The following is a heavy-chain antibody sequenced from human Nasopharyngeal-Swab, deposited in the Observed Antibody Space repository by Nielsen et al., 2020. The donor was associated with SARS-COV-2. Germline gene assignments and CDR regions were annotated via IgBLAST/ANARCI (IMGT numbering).Heavy chain of an antibody. CDR2: ISGSGGST. D-gene: IGHD3-10*01. Sequence: VRQALGKGLEWVSAISGSGGSTYYTDSVKGRFTISRDNSKNTVYLQMNSLRAEDTAVYYCAREFYYRFDYWGQGTLVTVSS. J-gene: IGHJ4*02. CDR3: AREFYYRFDY. V-gene: IGHV3-23*01.